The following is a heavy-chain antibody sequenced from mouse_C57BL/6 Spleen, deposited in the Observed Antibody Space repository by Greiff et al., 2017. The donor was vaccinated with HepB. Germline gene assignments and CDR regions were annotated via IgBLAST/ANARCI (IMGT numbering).Heavy chain of an antibody. CDR2: ISYDGSN. J-gene: IGHJ1*03. Sequence: EVKLQESGPGLVKPSQSLSLTCSVTGYSITSGYYWNWIRQFPGNKLEWMGYISYDGSNNYNPSLKNRISITRDTSKNRFFLKLNSVTTEDTATYYCARAYDYAYWYFDVWGTGTTVTVSS. D-gene: IGHD2-4*01. CDR1: GYSITSGYY. CDR3: ARAYDYAYWYFDV. V-gene: IGHV3-6*01.